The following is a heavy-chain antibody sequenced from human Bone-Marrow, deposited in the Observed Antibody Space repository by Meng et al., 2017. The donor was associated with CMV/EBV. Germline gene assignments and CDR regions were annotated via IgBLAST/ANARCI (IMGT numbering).Heavy chain of an antibody. CDR3: ARRSGYDFGPYDQ. D-gene: IGHD5-12*01. V-gene: IGHV3-23*01. J-gene: IGHJ4*02. Sequence: GGPLRLSCAASGFTFSSHGMNWVRQAPGKGLEWVSGISGSGANTYYGETAKGRFTISRDNSKNTVYLQMNSLRAEDTATYYCARRSGYDFGPYDQWGQGTLVTVSS. CDR2: ISGSGANT. CDR1: GFTFSSHG.